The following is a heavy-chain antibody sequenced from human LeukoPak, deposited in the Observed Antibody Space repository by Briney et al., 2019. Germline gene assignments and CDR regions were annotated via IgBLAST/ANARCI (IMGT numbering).Heavy chain of an antibody. Sequence: SETLSLTCTVSGGSISSSSYYWGWIRQPPGEGLEWIGSIYYSGSTYYNPSLKSRVTISVDTSKNQFSLKLSSVTAADTAVYYCARAAAGTEDAFDIWGQGTMVTVSS. D-gene: IGHD6-13*01. CDR1: GGSISSSSYY. V-gene: IGHV4-39*01. CDR2: IYYSGST. CDR3: ARAAAGTEDAFDI. J-gene: IGHJ3*02.